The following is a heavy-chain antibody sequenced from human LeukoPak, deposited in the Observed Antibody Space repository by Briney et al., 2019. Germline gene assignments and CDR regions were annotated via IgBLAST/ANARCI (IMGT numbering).Heavy chain of an antibody. CDR3: ARGSGYYDFWSGYYNWFDP. D-gene: IGHD3-3*01. V-gene: IGHV4-59*12. Sequence: KPSETLSLTCTVSGAPITRYYWSWIRQPPGKGLEWIGYIYYTGSANYNPSLKSRVSISVDTSKNQFSLRLSSVTAADTAVYYCARGSGYYDFWSGYYNWFDPWGQGTLVTVSS. CDR2: IYYTGSA. CDR1: GAPITRYY. J-gene: IGHJ5*02.